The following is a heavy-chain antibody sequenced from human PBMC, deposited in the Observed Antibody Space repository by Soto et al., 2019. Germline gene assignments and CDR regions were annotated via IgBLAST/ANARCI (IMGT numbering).Heavy chain of an antibody. V-gene: IGHV1-18*01. CDR3: AGEERAEWLFLNNEGLYGMVV. Sequence: QVQLVQSGAEVKKPGASVKVSCKASGYTFTSYGISWVRQAPGQGLEWMGWISAYNGNTNYAQKLQGRVTMTTDTSTSTAYMELRSLGSVDAAVFYGAGEERAEWLFLNNEGLYGMVVWGQGTTVTVSS. D-gene: IGHD3-3*01. CDR1: GYTFTSYG. J-gene: IGHJ6*02. CDR2: ISAYNGNT.